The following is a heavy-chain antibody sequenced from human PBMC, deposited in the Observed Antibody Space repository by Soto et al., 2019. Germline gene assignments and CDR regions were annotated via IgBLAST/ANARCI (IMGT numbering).Heavy chain of an antibody. CDR3: AGEGGAPGGATTPKQFDY. CDR1: GFTFSSYW. J-gene: IGHJ4*02. CDR2: IKQDGREK. V-gene: IGHV3-7*04. D-gene: IGHD5-12*01. Sequence: EVQLVESGGGLVQPGGSLRLSCAASGFTFSSYWMSWVRQAPGKGLEWVANIKQDGREKYCVDSVKGRFPISRDNAKKSLYRQMSRLRAGDRAVYYGAGEGGAPGGATTPKQFDYWGQGTLVTVSS.